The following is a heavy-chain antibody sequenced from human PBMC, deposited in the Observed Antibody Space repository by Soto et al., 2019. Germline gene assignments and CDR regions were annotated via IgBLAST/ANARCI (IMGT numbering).Heavy chain of an antibody. CDR2: ISGSGDST. V-gene: IGHV3-23*01. J-gene: IGHJ4*02. Sequence: QPGGSLRLSCAASGFTFSSYAMTWVRQAPGKGLEWVSAISGSGDSTYYADSVKGRFTISRDNSKNTLSLQMNSLRAEDTAVYYCAKVRDLYSGYAFDSWGQGTLVTVSS. D-gene: IGHD5-12*01. CDR3: AKVRDLYSGYAFDS. CDR1: GFTFSSYA.